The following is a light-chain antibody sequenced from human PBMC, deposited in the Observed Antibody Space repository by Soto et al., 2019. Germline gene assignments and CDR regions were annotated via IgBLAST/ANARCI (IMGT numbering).Light chain of an antibody. CDR3: QQSYSTPFT. V-gene: IGKV1-39*01. J-gene: IGKJ3*01. CDR2: AAS. CDR1: QSISSY. Sequence: DIQMTPSPSSLSASVGDRVTITCRASQSISSYLNWYQQKPGKAPKLLIYAASSLQSGFPSRFRGSGSGTYCTLTISSLQPEDFATYDCQQSYSTPFTFGPGTKVDIK.